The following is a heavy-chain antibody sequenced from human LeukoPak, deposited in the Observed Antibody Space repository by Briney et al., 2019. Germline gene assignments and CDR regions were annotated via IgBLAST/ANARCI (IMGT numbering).Heavy chain of an antibody. CDR1: GYTFTSYD. V-gene: IGHV1-8*01. CDR2: MNPNGGNP. D-gene: IGHD3-10*01. J-gene: IGHJ5*02. Sequence: GASVKVSCKASGYTFTSYDINWVRQATGQGLEWMGWMNPNGGNPGYAQKFQGRVTMPRNTSISTAYMELSSLRSEDTAVYYCARGNIEDYYGSGSQNWFDPWGQGTLVTVSS. CDR3: ARGNIEDYYGSGSQNWFDP.